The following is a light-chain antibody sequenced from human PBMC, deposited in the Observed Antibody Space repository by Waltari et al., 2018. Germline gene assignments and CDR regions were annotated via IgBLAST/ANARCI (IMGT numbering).Light chain of an antibody. Sequence: SYELTQPSSVSVSPGQTARITCSGDILAKRYARWFQQKPGQAPVVVIYKDSERPSGIPERFSGENSETTVTLTISDAQVEDEADYYGYSAADNNRQVFGGGTKLTVL. CDR3: YSAADNNRQV. CDR1: ILAKRY. V-gene: IGLV3-27*01. CDR2: KDS. J-gene: IGLJ3*02.